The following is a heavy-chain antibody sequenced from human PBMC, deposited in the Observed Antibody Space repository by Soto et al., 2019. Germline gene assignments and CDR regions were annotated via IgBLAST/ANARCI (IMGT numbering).Heavy chain of an antibody. D-gene: IGHD3-3*01. J-gene: IGHJ5*02. Sequence: QVQLVESGGGVVQPGRSLRLSCSASGFTFSSYSMHWVRQAPGKGLEWVAVISYDGSIKYYADSVKGRFTISRDNSKNTMYLQKNSLRAEDTAVYYCADVWSGPWGQGTLVTVSS. CDR2: ISYDGSIK. V-gene: IGHV3-30-3*01. CDR3: ADVWSGP. CDR1: GFTFSSYS.